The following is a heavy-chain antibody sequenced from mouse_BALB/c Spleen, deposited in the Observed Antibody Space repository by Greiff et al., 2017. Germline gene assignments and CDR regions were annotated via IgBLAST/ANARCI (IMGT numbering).Heavy chain of an antibody. Sequence: EVMLVESGGGLVQPGGSLKLSCAASGFTFSSYTMSWVRQTPEKRLEWVAYISNGGGSTYYPDTVKGRFTISRDNAKNTLYLQMSSLKSEDTAMYYCAREVWYPFAYWGQGTLVTVSA. CDR2: ISNGGGST. CDR3: AREVWYPFAY. J-gene: IGHJ3*01. V-gene: IGHV5-12-2*01. D-gene: IGHD2-10*02. CDR1: GFTFSSYT.